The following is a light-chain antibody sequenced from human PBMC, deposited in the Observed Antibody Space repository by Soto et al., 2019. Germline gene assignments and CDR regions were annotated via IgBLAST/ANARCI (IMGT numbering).Light chain of an antibody. CDR2: GAS. Sequence: EIVLTQSPGILSLSPGERATLSCRASQSVSSSYLAWYQQKPGQAPRLLIYGASSRATGIPDRFSGSGSGTDFTLTISRLEPDDLAVYYCQQYGSSFTFGQGTRLEIK. V-gene: IGKV3-20*01. CDR3: QQYGSSFT. J-gene: IGKJ5*01. CDR1: QSVSSSY.